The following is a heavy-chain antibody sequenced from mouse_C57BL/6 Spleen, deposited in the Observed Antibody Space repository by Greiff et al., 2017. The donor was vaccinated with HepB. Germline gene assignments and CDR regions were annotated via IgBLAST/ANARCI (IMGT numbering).Heavy chain of an antibody. CDR2: ISDGGSYT. CDR3: ARVYGNYRAWFAY. Sequence: EVHLVESGGGLVKPVGSLKLSCAASGFTFSSYAMSWVRQTPEKRLEWVATISDGGSYTYYPDNVKGRFTISRDNAKNNLYLQMSHLKSEDTAMYYCARVYGNYRAWFAYWGQGTLVTVSA. CDR1: GFTFSSYA. D-gene: IGHD2-10*02. J-gene: IGHJ3*01. V-gene: IGHV5-4*01.